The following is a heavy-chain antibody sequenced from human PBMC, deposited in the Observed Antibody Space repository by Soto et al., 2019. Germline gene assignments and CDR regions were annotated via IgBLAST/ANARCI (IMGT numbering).Heavy chain of an antibody. Sequence: LRLSCAASGFTFSDYYMSWIRQAPGKGLEWVSYISSGGTTIYYADSVKGRFTISRDDAKNSLFLQMNSLRPEDTAVYFCATKGGGYYFQFDPWGQGTLVTVSS. D-gene: IGHD3-22*01. CDR2: ISSGGTTI. V-gene: IGHV3-11*01. J-gene: IGHJ5*02. CDR1: GFTFSDYY. CDR3: ATKGGGYYFQFDP.